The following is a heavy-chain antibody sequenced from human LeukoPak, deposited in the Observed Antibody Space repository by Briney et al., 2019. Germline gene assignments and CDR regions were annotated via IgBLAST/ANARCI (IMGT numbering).Heavy chain of an antibody. CDR2: ISSSGSTI. CDR1: GFTFSSYE. V-gene: IGHV3-48*03. Sequence: GGSLRLSCAASGFTFSSYEMNWVRQAPGKGLEWVSYISSSGSTIYYADSVKGRFTISRDNAKNSLYLQMNSLRAEDTAVYYCARGREWGGLLSPVRPQDFDYWGQGTLVTVSS. D-gene: IGHD3-16*01. CDR3: ARGREWGGLLSPVRPQDFDY. J-gene: IGHJ4*02.